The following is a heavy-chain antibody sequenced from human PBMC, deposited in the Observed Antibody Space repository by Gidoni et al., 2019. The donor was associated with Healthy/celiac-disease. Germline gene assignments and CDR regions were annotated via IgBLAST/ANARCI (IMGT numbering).Heavy chain of an antibody. J-gene: IGHJ6*02. D-gene: IGHD2-15*01. Sequence: QLQLQESGPGLVKPSETLSLTCTVSGGSISSSSYYWGWIRQPPGKGLEWIGSIYYSGSTYYNPSLKSRVTISVDTSKNQFSLKLSSVTAADTAVYYCASPYCSGGSCYPYYYYGMDVWGQGTTVTVSS. CDR3: ASPYCSGGSCYPYYYYGMDV. V-gene: IGHV4-39*01. CDR1: GGSISSSSYY. CDR2: IYYSGST.